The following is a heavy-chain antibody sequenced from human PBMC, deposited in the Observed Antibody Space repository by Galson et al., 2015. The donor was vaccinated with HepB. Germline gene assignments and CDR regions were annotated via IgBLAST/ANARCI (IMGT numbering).Heavy chain of an antibody. CDR1: GYTFTTFA. Sequence: SVKVSCKASGYTFTTFALHWVRQAPGQRLEWMGWMNAGTGNTKNSQKLQGRVTITRDTSASTAYLELSSLTSEDTAVYYCARDAQLLAIDAFDLWGQGTMVTVAS. D-gene: IGHD3-10*01. CDR2: MNAGTGNT. V-gene: IGHV1-3*01. CDR3: ARDAQLLAIDAFDL. J-gene: IGHJ3*01.